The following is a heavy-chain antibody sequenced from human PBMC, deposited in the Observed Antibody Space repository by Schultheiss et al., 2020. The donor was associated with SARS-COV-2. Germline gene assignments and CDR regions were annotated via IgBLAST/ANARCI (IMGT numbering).Heavy chain of an antibody. D-gene: IGHD1-7*01. CDR3: ATGITGTTLDY. V-gene: IGHV3-23*01. CDR2: VSGSGGGT. Sequence: GGSLRLSCAASGFTFSSYAMRWVRQAPGKGLERVSVVSGSGGGTYYADSVKGRFTISRDNSKNTLYLQMNSLRAEDTAVYYCATGITGTTLDYWGQGTLVTVSS. J-gene: IGHJ4*02. CDR1: GFTFSSYA.